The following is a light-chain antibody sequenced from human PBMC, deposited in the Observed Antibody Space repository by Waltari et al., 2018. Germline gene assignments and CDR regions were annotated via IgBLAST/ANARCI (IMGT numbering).Light chain of an antibody. CDR2: WAS. CDR3: HQYYTTPRT. CDR1: QSLFYSPKNKNY. V-gene: IGKV4-1*01. Sequence: DIEMTQSPDSLGVSLGERATITCKSSQSLFYSPKNKNYLAWDQQKRGQPPRLLISWASTRESGVPDRFSGSGSGTYFTLTISSLQAEDVAVYYCHQYYTTPRTFGQGTKLEIK. J-gene: IGKJ2*01.